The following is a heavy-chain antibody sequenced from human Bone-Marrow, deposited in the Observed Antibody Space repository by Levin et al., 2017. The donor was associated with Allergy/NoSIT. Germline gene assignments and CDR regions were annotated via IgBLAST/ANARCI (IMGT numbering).Heavy chain of an antibody. CDR3: VREAGGSTRKRFDP. D-gene: IGHD1-26*01. Sequence: GESLKISCAASGFTLSNYDISWVRQAPGKGLEWVSAISESGENTFYASSVKGRFTISRDNSKNTLSLQMSSLRVEDTALYYCVREAGGSTRKRFDPWGQGALVTVSS. V-gene: IGHV3-23*01. J-gene: IGHJ5*02. CDR1: GFTLSNYD. CDR2: ISESGENT.